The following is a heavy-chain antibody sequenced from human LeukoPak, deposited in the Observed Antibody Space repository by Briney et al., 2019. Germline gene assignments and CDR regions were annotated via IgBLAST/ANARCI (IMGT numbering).Heavy chain of an antibody. CDR2: INPNSGDR. V-gene: IGHV1-2*02. CDR3: AKLGGGINWFDP. D-gene: IGHD3-16*01. Sequence: GASVKVSCKASGYTFTGYYIHWVRQAPGQGLEWMGWINPNSGDRNYAQKFQGGVTMTRDTSINTAYMELSSLRSDDTAVYYCAKLGGGINWFDPWGQGTLVIVSS. CDR1: GYTFTGYY. J-gene: IGHJ5*02.